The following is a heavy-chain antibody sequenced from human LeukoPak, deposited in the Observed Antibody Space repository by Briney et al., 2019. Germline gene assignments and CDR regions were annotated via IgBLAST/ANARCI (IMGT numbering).Heavy chain of an antibody. D-gene: IGHD2-2*01. V-gene: IGHV1-3*03. J-gene: IGHJ4*02. CDR2: INAGNGNT. CDR1: GYTFTSYA. CDR3: ARADVVPAAAFDY. Sequence: ASVKVSCKASGYTFTSYAMHWVRQAPGQRLEWMGWINAGNGNTKYSQEFQGRVTITRDTSASTAYMELSSLRSEDMAVYYCARADVVPAAAFDYWGQGTLVTVSS.